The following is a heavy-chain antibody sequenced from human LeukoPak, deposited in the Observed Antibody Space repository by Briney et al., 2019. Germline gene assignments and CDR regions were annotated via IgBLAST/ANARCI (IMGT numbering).Heavy chain of an antibody. D-gene: IGHD4-17*01. Sequence: PSETLSLTCTVSGGSISSYYLSWIRQPPGKGLEWIGYIYYSGSTNYNPSLKSRVTISVDTSKNQFSLKLSSVTAADTAVYYCARDYGDYNYYYMDVWGKGTTVTVSS. CDR3: ARDYGDYNYYYMDV. CDR1: GGSISSYY. V-gene: IGHV4-59*01. CDR2: IYYSGST. J-gene: IGHJ6*03.